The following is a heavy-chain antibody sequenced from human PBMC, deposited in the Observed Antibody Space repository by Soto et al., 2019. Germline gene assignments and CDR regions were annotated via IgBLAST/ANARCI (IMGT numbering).Heavy chain of an antibody. CDR1: GGSISTDNW. V-gene: IGHV4-4*02. CDR3: ATRMGPPL. J-gene: IGHJ4*02. CDR2: IYHSGST. Sequence: PSETLSLTCAVSGGSISTDNWWTWVRQPPGKGLEWVGEIYHSGSTNYNPSLESRVTISLDKSKNQFSLRLSSVTAADTAVYYCATRMGPPLWGQGPLVTVSS.